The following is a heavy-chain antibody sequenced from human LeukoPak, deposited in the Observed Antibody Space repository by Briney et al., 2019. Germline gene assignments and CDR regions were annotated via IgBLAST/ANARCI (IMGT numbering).Heavy chain of an antibody. CDR3: ARGYSSSWYYYYYGMDV. J-gene: IGHJ6*04. CDR1: GGSFSGYY. CDR2: INHSGST. V-gene: IGHV4-34*01. Sequence: SETLSLTCAVYGGSFSGYYWSWIRQPPGKGLEWIGEINHSGSTNYNPSLKSRATISVDTSKNQFSLKLSSVTAADTAVYYCARGYSSSWYYYYYGMDVWGKGTTVTVSS. D-gene: IGHD6-13*01.